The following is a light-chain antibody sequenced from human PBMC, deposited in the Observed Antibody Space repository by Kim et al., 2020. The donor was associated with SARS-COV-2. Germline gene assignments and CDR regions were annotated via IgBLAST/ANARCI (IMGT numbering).Light chain of an antibody. V-gene: IGKV1-39*01. CDR2: AAS. J-gene: IGKJ4*01. Sequence: DIQMTQSPSSLSASVGDRVTITCRASQSIDTYLNWYQQKPGKAPKLLIFAASSLQSGVPSRLSGSGSGTDFTLTISSLQPEDFATYYCQQSYSTPFTFGGGTKVEIK. CDR1: QSIDTY. CDR3: QQSYSTPFT.